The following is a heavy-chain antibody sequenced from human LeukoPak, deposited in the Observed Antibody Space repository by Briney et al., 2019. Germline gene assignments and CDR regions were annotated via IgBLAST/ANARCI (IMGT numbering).Heavy chain of an antibody. CDR1: GFTFSTYT. Sequence: NSGGSLRLSCAASGFTFSTYTMNWVRQAPGKGLEWVSSISSSSSYIYYADSVKGRFTISRDNAKNSLYLQMNSLRAEDTAVYYCARGPITIFGVVTNPNYYYGMDVWGQGTTVTVSS. D-gene: IGHD3-3*01. V-gene: IGHV3-21*01. CDR2: ISSSSSYI. CDR3: ARGPITIFGVVTNPNYYYGMDV. J-gene: IGHJ6*02.